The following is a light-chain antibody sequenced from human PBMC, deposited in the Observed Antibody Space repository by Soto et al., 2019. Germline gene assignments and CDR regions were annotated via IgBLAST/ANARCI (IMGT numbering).Light chain of an antibody. CDR2: WAS. Sequence: DIVMTPSPDSLAVSLGERATINCKSSQSVIYSANNKNCLAWYQQKPGQPPKLLIYWASTRESGVPDRFSGSGSGTDFTLTISSLQAEDVAVYYCQQYYSTPITFGQGTRLEIK. J-gene: IGKJ5*01. V-gene: IGKV4-1*01. CDR3: QQYYSTPIT. CDR1: QSVIYSANNKNC.